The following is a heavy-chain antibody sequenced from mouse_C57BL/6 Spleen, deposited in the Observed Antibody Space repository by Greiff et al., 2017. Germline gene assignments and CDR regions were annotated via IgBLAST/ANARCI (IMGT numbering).Heavy chain of an antibody. Sequence: QVQLQPSGAELVRPGTSVKMSCKASGYTFTNYWIGWAKQRPGHGLEWIGDIYPGGGYPNYNEKFKGKATLTADKSSSTAYMQFSSLTSADSAIYYCARKASSGSRDFDVWGTGTTVTVAS. CDR3: ARKASSGSRDFDV. D-gene: IGHD1-1*01. V-gene: IGHV1-63*01. J-gene: IGHJ1*03. CDR2: IYPGGGYP. CDR1: GYTFTNYW.